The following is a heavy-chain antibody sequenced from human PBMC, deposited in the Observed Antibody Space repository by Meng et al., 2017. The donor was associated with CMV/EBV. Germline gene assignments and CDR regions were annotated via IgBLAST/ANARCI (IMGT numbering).Heavy chain of an antibody. Sequence: HVELGGAGGGVVQPGGSLRLSCAASGFTFSSYGMHWVRQAPGKGLEWVAFIRYDGSNKYYADSVKGRFTISRDNSKNTLYLQMNSLRAEDTAVYYCAKEDGSGSYSIDYWGQGTLVTVSS. D-gene: IGHD3-10*01. J-gene: IGHJ4*02. CDR1: GFTFSSYG. V-gene: IGHV3-30*02. CDR3: AKEDGSGSYSIDY. CDR2: IRYDGSNK.